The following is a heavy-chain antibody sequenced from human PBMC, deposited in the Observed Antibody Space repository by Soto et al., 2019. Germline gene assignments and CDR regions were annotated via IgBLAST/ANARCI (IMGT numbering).Heavy chain of an antibody. CDR2: VIPIFGTA. V-gene: IGHV1-69*01. D-gene: IGHD2-15*01. CDR1: GGTFSSYA. Sequence: QVQLVQSGAEVKKPGSSVKVSCKAPGGTFSSYAISWVRQAPGQGLEWMGGVIPIFGTAKYAQKFQGRFTITADESTSTGYMELRSLRSEDTAVYYWARSQGGSSSLDIYYYYYYGMDVWGQGTTVTVSS. J-gene: IGHJ6*02. CDR3: ARSQGGSSSLDIYYYYYYGMDV.